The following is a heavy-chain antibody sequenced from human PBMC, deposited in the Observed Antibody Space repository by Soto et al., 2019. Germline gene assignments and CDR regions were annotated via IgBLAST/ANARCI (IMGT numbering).Heavy chain of an antibody. CDR1: GFTFTRYS. D-gene: IGHD1-1*01. J-gene: IGHJ4*02. Sequence: LRLSCAASGFTFTRYSMNWVRQAPGKGLEWVSSISSTTNYIYYGDSMKGRFTISRDNAKNSLYLQMNSLRAEDTAVYYCARSGDNYNRLDYWGQGTPVTVSS. CDR2: ISSTTNYI. CDR3: ARSGDNYNRLDY. V-gene: IGHV3-21*06.